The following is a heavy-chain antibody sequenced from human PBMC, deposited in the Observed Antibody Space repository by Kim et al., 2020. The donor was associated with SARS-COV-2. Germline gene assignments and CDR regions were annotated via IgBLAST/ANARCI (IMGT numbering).Heavy chain of an antibody. CDR2: NCHRGST. CDR3: AIDIAVAPRTFYI. CDR1: GGSISSSNR. J-gene: IGHJ3*02. Sequence: SETLSLTCDVSGGSISSSNRWSWVRQPPGKRMEWIGENCHRGSTNYNPSLKSRVTKSVDKSKNQFSLKLSSGTAADTAVYYCAIDIAVAPRTFYIWGQVTMVTVSS. V-gene: IGHV4-4*02. D-gene: IGHD6-19*01.